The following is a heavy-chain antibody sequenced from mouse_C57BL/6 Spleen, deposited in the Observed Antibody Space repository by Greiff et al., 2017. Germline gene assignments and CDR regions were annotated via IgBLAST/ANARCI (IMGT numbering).Heavy chain of an antibody. V-gene: IGHV1-15*01. CDR2: IDPDTGGT. J-gene: IGHJ3*01. CDR3: TRSPITTVVATPFAY. D-gene: IGHD1-1*01. Sequence: VQLQQSGAELVRPGASVTLSCKASGYTFTDYEMHWVKQTPVHGLEWIGAIDPDTGGTAYNQKFKGKAILTADKSSSTAYMELRSLTSEDSAVYYCTRSPITTVVATPFAYWGQGTLVTVSA. CDR1: GYTFTDYE.